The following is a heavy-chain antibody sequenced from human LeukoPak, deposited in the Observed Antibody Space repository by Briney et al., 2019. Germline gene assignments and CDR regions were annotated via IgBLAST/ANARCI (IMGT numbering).Heavy chain of an antibody. CDR2: IYTSGST. CDR1: GGSISSGSYY. D-gene: IGHD3-16*02. V-gene: IGHV4-61*02. CDR3: ARVRSMGLRLGELSLFDY. Sequence: PSETLSLTCTVSGGSISSGSYYWSWIRQPAGKGLEWIGRIYTSGSTNYNPSLKSRVTISVDTSKNQFSLKLSSVTAADTAVYYCARVRSMGLRLGELSLFDYWGQGTLVTVSS. J-gene: IGHJ4*02.